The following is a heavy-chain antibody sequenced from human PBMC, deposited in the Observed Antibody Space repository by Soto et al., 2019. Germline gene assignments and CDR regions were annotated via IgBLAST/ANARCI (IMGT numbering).Heavy chain of an antibody. J-gene: IGHJ5*02. D-gene: IGHD2-2*01. CDR2: IYYSGTT. Sequence: SETLSLTCTVSGGSISNYYWTWIRQPPGKGLQWIGYIYYSGTTNYNPSLKSRVTISVDTSKNQFSLKLSSVTAADTAVYYCARGYCSSTSCFDPWGQGTLVTVSS. V-gene: IGHV4-59*12. CDR1: GGSISNYY. CDR3: ARGYCSSTSCFDP.